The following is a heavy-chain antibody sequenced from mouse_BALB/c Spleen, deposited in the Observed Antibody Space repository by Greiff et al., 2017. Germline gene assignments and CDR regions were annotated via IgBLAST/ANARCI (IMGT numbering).Heavy chain of an antibody. CDR3: ARSGGNYAMDY. D-gene: IGHD3-1*01. Sequence: EVKLQESGGGLVQPGGSRKLSCAASGFTFSSFGMHWVRQAPEKGLEWVAYISSGSSTIYYADTVKGRFTISRDNPKNTLFLQMTSLRSEDTAMYYRARSGGNYAMDYWGQGTSVTVSS. CDR1: GFTFSSFG. V-gene: IGHV5-17*02. CDR2: ISSGSSTI. J-gene: IGHJ4*01.